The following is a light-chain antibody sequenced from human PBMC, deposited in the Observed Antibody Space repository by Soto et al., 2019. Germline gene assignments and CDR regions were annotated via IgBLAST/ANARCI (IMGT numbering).Light chain of an antibody. CDR2: DAS. CDR1: QSIGRW. CDR3: QQYYSYWT. J-gene: IGKJ1*01. V-gene: IGKV1-5*01. Sequence: DIQMTQSPSTLSASVGDTVTVSWRGSQSIGRWLAWYQQVPGKAPKLLIFDASTLEDGVPARFSGSRSGPEFSLTISSLQPDDFATYYCQQYYSYWTFGQGTKVDIK.